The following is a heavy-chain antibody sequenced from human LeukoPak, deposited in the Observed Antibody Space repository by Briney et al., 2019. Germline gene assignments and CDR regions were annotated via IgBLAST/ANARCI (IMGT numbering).Heavy chain of an antibody. J-gene: IGHJ4*02. CDR2: IYWNDDK. V-gene: IGHV2-5*01. D-gene: IGHD4-23*01. CDR1: GFSLSTSGVG. Sequence: SGPTLVKPTQTLTLTCTFSGFSLSTSGVGVGWIRQPPGKALEWLALIYWNDDKRYSPSLKSRLTITKDTSKNQVVLTMTNMDPVDTATYYCAHRRGPRWPFDYWSQGTLVTVSS. CDR3: AHRRGPRWPFDY.